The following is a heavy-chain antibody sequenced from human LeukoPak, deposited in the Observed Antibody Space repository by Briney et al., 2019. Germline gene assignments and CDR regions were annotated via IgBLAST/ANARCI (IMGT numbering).Heavy chain of an antibody. Sequence: SETLSLTCTVSGGSISSSSYYWGWIRQPPGKGLEWIGSIYYSGSTYYNPSLKSRVTISVDTSKNQFSLKLSSVTAADTAVYYCARDLILIVGATTVLGQPLDYWGQGTLVTVSS. D-gene: IGHD1-26*01. J-gene: IGHJ4*02. CDR3: ARDLILIVGATTVLGQPLDY. V-gene: IGHV4-39*07. CDR1: GGSISSSSYY. CDR2: IYYSGST.